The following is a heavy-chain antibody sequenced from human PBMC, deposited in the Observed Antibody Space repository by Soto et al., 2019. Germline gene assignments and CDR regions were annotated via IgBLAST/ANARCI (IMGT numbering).Heavy chain of an antibody. CDR2: VYYRGRS. V-gene: IGHV4-39*01. CDR1: GGSVTNSSYY. J-gene: IGHJ4*02. CDR3: VSQRTTVPTQAYFDY. D-gene: IGHD4-17*01. Sequence: SETLSLTCTVSGGSVTNSSYYWGWIRQSPGKGLEWIGSVYYRGRSYSKSSVKSRVTISVDTSKNLFSLSLNSVTASGTAVYFCVSQRTTVPTQAYFDYWGPGALVTVAS.